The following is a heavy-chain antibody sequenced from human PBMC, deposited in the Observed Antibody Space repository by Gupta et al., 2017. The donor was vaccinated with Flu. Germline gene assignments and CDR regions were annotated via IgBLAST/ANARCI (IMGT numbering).Heavy chain of an antibody. D-gene: IGHD1-26*01. J-gene: IGHJ5*02. Sequence: MTWVRQAPGKGLETVSTVNNGGSNTFYADSVKGRFTLSKSSYTNTLYLQMNNLRAEDTAVYYCAMKVGYVPAWGQGTLVTVSS. CDR3: AMKVGYVPA. V-gene: IGHV3-23*01. CDR2: VNNGGSNT.